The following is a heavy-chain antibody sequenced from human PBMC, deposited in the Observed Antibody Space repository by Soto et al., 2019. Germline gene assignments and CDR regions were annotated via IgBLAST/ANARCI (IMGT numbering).Heavy chain of an antibody. D-gene: IGHD6-6*01. J-gene: IGHJ5*02. CDR1: GYTFTDYR. CDR3: ARPAGRLANWFDP. V-gene: IGHV1-46*01. Sequence: QVQLVQSGVEVKKHGASVKVSCKASGYTFTDYRMIWVRQAPGQGLEWMGIINPSGGSTNYAPNFQGRVTLTRDSFTSTVYMELSNLRSEDTAVYYCARPAGRLANWFDPWGQGTLVTVSS. CDR2: INPSGGST.